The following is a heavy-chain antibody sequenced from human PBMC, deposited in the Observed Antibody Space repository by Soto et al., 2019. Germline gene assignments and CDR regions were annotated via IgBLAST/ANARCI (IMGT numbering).Heavy chain of an antibody. Sequence: ASVKVSCKASGYTFTSYDINWVRQATGQGLEWMGWMNPNSGNTGYAQKFQGRVTMTRNTSISTAYMELSGLRSEDTAVYYCARGPSAPTYYYYYYMDVWGKGTTVTVSS. CDR3: ARGPSAPTYYYYYYMDV. V-gene: IGHV1-8*01. CDR2: MNPNSGNT. J-gene: IGHJ6*03. CDR1: GYTFTSYD.